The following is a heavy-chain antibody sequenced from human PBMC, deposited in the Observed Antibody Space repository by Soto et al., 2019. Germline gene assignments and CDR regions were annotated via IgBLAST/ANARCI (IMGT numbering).Heavy chain of an antibody. CDR2: ISISTYI. V-gene: IGHV3-21*06. D-gene: IGHD3-22*01. CDR3: ARLFSYESSVYYYNYAMAV. CDR1: GGTLISYG. J-gene: IGHJ6*04. Sequence: SLCYGAAGGTLISYGVNWILKKQGKGLEWVSSISISTYIYYSDSLKCRFTIYRDNAKNSLYLQMNSLRAEDTAVYYCARLFSYESSVYYYNYAMAVRGKRTTVPGSS.